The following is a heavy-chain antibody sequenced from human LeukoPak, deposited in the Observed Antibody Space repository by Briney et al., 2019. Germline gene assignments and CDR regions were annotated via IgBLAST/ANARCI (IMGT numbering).Heavy chain of an antibody. D-gene: IGHD5-24*01. V-gene: IGHV3-21*01. J-gene: IGHJ4*02. Sequence: GGSLRLSCAASGFTFSTYTMTWVRQAPGTGLEWVSSISSSGTYIYYADSVRGRFTISRDNPKNSLFLQMNSLRGEDTAVYYCAREWGDGCNLDYWGQGTVVTVSS. CDR1: GFTFSTYT. CDR3: AREWGDGCNLDY. CDR2: ISSSGTYI.